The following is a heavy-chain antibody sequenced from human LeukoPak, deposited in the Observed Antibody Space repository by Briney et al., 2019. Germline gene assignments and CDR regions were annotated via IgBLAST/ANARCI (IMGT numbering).Heavy chain of an antibody. V-gene: IGHV3-74*01. J-gene: IGHJ4*02. CDR2: IASDGSST. D-gene: IGHD4-23*01. Sequence: GGSLRLSCAASGFTFSSYWMNWVRQAPGQGLVWVSRIASDGSSTTYADSVKGRFSISRDNTKNTLYLQMISLRVEDTAVYYCARGRPHGNDYWGQGTLVTVSS. CDR1: GFTFSSYW. CDR3: ARGRPHGNDY.